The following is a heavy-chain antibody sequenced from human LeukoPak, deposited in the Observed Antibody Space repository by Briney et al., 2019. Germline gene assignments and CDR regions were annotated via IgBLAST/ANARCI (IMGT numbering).Heavy chain of an antibody. CDR1: GFTFTNAW. J-gene: IGHJ6*02. CDR3: ARMGTGSGSYYNPLYYYYGMDV. CDR2: ISSSSSYT. Sequence: PGGSLRLSCAASGFTFTNAWMSWVRQAPGQGLEWVSYISSSSSYTNYADSVKGRFTISRDNAKNSLYLQMNSLRTEDTAVYYCARMGTGSGSYYNPLYYYYGMDVWGQGATVTVSS. D-gene: IGHD3-10*01. V-gene: IGHV3-11*03.